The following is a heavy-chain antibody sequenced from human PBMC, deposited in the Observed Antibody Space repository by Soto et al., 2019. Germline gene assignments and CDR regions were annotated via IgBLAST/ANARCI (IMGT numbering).Heavy chain of an antibody. CDR1: GFTVSSNY. CDR2: IYSGGST. CDR3: ARDGGYSSSWYTN. D-gene: IGHD6-13*01. J-gene: IGHJ4*02. Sequence: EVPLVESGGGLIQPGGSLRLSCAASGFTVSSNYMSWVRQAPGKGLEWVSVIYSGGSTYYADSVKGRFTISRDNSKNTLYLQMNSLRAEDTAVYYCARDGGYSSSWYTNWGQGTLVTVSS. V-gene: IGHV3-53*01.